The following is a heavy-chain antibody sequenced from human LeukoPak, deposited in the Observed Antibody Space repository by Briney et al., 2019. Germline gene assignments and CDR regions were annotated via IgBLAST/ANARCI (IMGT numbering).Heavy chain of an antibody. Sequence: PGGSLRLSCAASGFTFSSYSMNWVRQAPGKGLEWVSSISSSSSYIYYADSVKGRFTISRDNAKNSLYLQMNSLRAEDTAVYYCAREEYSYGYRTFDYWGQGTLVTVSS. J-gene: IGHJ4*02. CDR2: ISSSSSYI. CDR1: GFTFSSYS. V-gene: IGHV3-21*01. D-gene: IGHD5-18*01. CDR3: AREEYSYGYRTFDY.